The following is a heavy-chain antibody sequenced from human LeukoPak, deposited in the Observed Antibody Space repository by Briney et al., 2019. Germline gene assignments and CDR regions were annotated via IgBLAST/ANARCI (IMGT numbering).Heavy chain of an antibody. Sequence: SETLSLTCAVYGGSSSGYYWSWVRQPPGKGLEWIGEINHSGSTNYNPSLKSRVTISVDTSKNQFSLKLSSVTAADTAVYYCARRERRWFGDKNDAFDIWGQGTMVTVSS. CDR1: GGSSSGYY. V-gene: IGHV4-34*01. J-gene: IGHJ3*02. CDR3: ARRERRWFGDKNDAFDI. CDR2: INHSGST. D-gene: IGHD3-10*01.